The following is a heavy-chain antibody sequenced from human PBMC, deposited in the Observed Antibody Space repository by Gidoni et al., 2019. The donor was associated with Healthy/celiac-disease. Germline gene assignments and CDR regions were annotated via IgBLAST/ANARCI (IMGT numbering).Heavy chain of an antibody. CDR3: ARAPAMAPYYYYMDV. Sequence: QVQLQESGPGLVKPSQTLSLTCTVSGCSLSRGDYYWSWIRQPPGKGLEWIGYIYYSGSTYYNPSLKSRVTISVDTSKNQFSLKLSSVTAADTAVYYCARAPAMAPYYYYMDVWGKGTTVTVSS. D-gene: IGHD5-18*01. CDR2: IYYSGST. J-gene: IGHJ6*03. CDR1: GCSLSRGDYY. V-gene: IGHV4-30-4*01.